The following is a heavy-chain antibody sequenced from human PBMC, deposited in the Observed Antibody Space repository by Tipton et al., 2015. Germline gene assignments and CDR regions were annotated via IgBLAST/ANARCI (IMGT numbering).Heavy chain of an antibody. CDR2: IYYNGNT. CDR1: GASLNSYTYY. CDR3: ARGYLSVYYYYGMDV. V-gene: IGHV4-30-4*01. D-gene: IGHD1-14*01. J-gene: IGHJ6*02. Sequence: TLSLTCTVSGASLNSYTYYWSWVRQPPGKGLEWIGYIYYNGNTYYNPSLKSRVTMSVDTSKNQFSLKLSSVTAADTAVYYCARGYLSVYYYYGMDVWGQGTTVTVSS.